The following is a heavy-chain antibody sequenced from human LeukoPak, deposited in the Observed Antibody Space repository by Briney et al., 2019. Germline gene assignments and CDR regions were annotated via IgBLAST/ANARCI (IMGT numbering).Heavy chain of an antibody. CDR2: MRYDGGSQ. V-gene: IGHV3-33*01. Sequence: PGRSLRLSCAASGFTLSNSGMHWVRQAPGKGLEWVAVMRYDGGSQYYADPVKGRFTISRENSKNTLYLQMNSLRAEDTAVYYCGRDSSYGVDYWGQGTLVTVSS. J-gene: IGHJ4*02. CDR3: GRDSSYGVDY. D-gene: IGHD3-10*01. CDR1: GFTLSNSG.